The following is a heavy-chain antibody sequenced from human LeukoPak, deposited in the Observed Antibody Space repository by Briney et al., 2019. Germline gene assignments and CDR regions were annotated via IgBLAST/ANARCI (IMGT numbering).Heavy chain of an antibody. J-gene: IGHJ4*02. CDR1: GYTITSYD. V-gene: IGHV1-8*01. D-gene: IGHD3-10*01. Sequence: ASVKVSCKASGYTITSYDINWVRQATGQGLEWMGWMNPNSGNTGYAQKFQGRVTMTRNTSISTAYMELSSLRSEDTAVYYCARLEITMVRGVIRYFDYWGQGTLVTVSS. CDR2: MNPNSGNT. CDR3: ARLEITMVRGVIRYFDY.